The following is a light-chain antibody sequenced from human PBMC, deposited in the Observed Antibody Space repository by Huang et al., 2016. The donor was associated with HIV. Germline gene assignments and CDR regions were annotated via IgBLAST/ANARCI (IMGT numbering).Light chain of an antibody. CDR1: TSVSTN. J-gene: IGKJ2*01. CDR3: QQYYNWPPYT. Sequence: EVVMTQSPATLSLSPGERATLSCRASTSVSTNLAGYQQQPAQAPRRLINGASTRAAGVPGRFSGSGSGTEFTLTISSLQSEDFVVYYCQQYYNWPPYTFGQGTKLEIK. CDR2: GAS. V-gene: IGKV3-15*01.